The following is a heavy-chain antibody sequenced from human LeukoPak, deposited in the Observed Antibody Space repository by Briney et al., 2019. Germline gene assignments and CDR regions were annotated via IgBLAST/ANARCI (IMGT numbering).Heavy chain of an antibody. CDR1: GGSISSGIYY. V-gene: IGHV4-31*03. J-gene: IGHJ5*02. CDR2: VYYSASVST. Sequence: SETLSLTCTVSGGSISSGIYYWNWLRQLPGKGLEWIGYVYYSASVSTYYNPSLKSRVTISIDTSKNQLSLKLSSVTAADTAVYYCARDSFTRRCGPNWFDPWGQGALVTVSS. CDR3: ARDSFTRRCGPNWFDP. D-gene: IGHD2-21*01.